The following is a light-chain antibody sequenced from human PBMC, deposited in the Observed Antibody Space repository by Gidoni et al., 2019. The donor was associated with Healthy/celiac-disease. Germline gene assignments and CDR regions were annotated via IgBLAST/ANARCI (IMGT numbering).Light chain of an antibody. CDR2: DAS. CDR3: QQYDIGYT. CDR1: QDISNY. V-gene: IGKV1-33*01. Sequence: DIQMTQSPSSLSASVGDRVTITCQASQDISNYLNWYQQKPGKAPKLLIYDASNLETGVPSRFSGSGSGTDFTFTISSLQPEDIATYYSQQYDIGYTFGQGTKLEIK. J-gene: IGKJ2*01.